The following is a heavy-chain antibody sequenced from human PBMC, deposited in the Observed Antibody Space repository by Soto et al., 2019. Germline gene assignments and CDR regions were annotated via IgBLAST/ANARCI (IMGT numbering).Heavy chain of an antibody. CDR3: ARDHSYYYDSSGYSSFDY. J-gene: IGHJ4*02. CDR1: GYTFTSYG. V-gene: IGHV1-18*01. D-gene: IGHD3-22*01. Sequence: QVQLVQSGAEVKKPGASVKVSCKASGYTFTSYGIIWVRQAPGQGLEWMGWISAYNGNTNYAQKLQGRVTMTTDTSTSTAYMELRSLRSDDTAVYYCARDHSYYYDSSGYSSFDYWGQGTLVTVSS. CDR2: ISAYNGNT.